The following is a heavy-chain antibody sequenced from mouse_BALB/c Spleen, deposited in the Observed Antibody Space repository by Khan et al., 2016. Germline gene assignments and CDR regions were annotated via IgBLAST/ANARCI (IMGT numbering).Heavy chain of an antibody. CDR2: ISYSGST. CDR3: ASNYRSAWFAY. Sequence: EVQLQESGPGLVKPSQSLSLTCTVTGYSITSDYAWNWIRQFPGNKLEWMGYISYSGSTSYNPSLKSRISITRDTSKNQFFLQLNSVTTEDTATYYCASNYRSAWFAYWGQGTLVTVSA. J-gene: IGHJ3*01. CDR1: GYSITSDYA. D-gene: IGHD2-14*01. V-gene: IGHV3-2*02.